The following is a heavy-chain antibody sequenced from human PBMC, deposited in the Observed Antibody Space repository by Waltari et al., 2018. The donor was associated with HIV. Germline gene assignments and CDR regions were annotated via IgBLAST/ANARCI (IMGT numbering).Heavy chain of an antibody. CDR1: GGSFNGFF. Sequence: VQLQQWGGGLFNSSRTLSLPCAVYGGSFNGFFWTWLRQPPGRGLEGIGEISHTGATACSPSLWGRCTVSLDPAKNQFFVTLRALTVADTATYFCARGRRPYHNLFTGYTFYFDSWGRGS. J-gene: IGHJ4*02. CDR3: ARGRRPYHNLFTGYTFYFDS. D-gene: IGHD3-9*01. CDR2: ISHTGAT. V-gene: IGHV4-34*02.